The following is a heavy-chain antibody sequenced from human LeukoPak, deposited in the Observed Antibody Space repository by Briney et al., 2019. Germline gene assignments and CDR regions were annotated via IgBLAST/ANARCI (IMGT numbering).Heavy chain of an antibody. CDR1: GFTFSSYW. CDR2: ISSSSSTI. Sequence: PWGSLRLSCAASGFTFSSYWMSWVRQAPGKGLEWVSYISSSSSTIYYADSVKGRFTISRDNAKNSLYLQMNSLRAEDTAVHYCAREVVAVITRTGFDYWGQGTLVTVSS. V-gene: IGHV3-48*01. J-gene: IGHJ4*02. CDR3: AREVVAVITRTGFDY. D-gene: IGHD2-15*01.